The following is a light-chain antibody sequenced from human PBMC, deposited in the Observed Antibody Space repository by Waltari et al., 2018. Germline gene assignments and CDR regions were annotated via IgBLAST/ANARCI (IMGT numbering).Light chain of an antibody. J-gene: IGLJ1*01. CDR1: TSDVGNYYL. CDR2: EVI. V-gene: IGLV2-23*02. CDR3: CSYAGRGTYV. Sequence: QSALTQPASVSGTPGQSITIPCTGTTSDVGNYYLLSWYQHHPGKAPKLLICEVIKRHSGVASRFSGSKSGNTASLTISGLQAEDEADYYCCSYAGRGTYVFGSGTKVTV.